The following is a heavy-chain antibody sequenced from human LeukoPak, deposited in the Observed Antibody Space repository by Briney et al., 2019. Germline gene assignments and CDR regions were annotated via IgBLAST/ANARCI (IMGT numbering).Heavy chain of an antibody. V-gene: IGHV3-30*02. J-gene: IGHJ6*03. CDR1: GFTFSNYG. CDR2: IRHDGSKI. CDR3: AKSVIPTAYQGTYYMDV. Sequence: GGSLRLSCEASGFTFSNYGLHWVRHAPGKGLEWAAFIRHDGSKINYSNSVQGRCTISRDSSKSTLYLQTNSLGAEDTAVYCCAKSVIPTAYQGTYYMDVWGKGTTVIVSS. D-gene: IGHD2-2*01.